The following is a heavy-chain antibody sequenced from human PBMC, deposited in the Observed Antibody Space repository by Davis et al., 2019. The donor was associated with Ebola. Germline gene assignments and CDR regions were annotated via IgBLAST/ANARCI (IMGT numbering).Heavy chain of an antibody. CDR3: ARTRIAVAVGYWYFDL. CDR2: IYYSGST. CDR1: GGSVSSGSYY. Sequence: SETLSLTCTVSGGSVSSGSYYWSWIRQPPGKGLEWIGYIYYSGSTNYNPSLKSRVTISGDTSKNQFSLNLNSVTAADTAVYYCARTRIAVAVGYWYFDLWGRGTLVTVSS. D-gene: IGHD6-19*01. V-gene: IGHV4-61*01. J-gene: IGHJ2*01.